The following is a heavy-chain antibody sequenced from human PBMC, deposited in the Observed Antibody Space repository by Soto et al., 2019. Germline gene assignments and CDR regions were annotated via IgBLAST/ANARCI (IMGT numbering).Heavy chain of an antibody. J-gene: IGHJ5*01. CDR1: VYTFSSQG. D-gene: IGHD2-15*01. Sequence: QVQLVQSGAEVRKPGASEKVSCKASVYTFSSQGIIWVRQAPGQGLEWMGWISGYNGNAKYAQRFQGRVTMPTETSTSTVYMDLRSLGCNDSAVYYCVREGSDGWYDCWGQGPLVPVSS. CDR3: VREGSDGWYDC. CDR2: ISGYNGNA. V-gene: IGHV1-18*01.